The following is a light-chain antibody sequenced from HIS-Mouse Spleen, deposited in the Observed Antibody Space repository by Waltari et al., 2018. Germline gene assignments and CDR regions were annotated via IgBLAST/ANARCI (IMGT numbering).Light chain of an antibody. V-gene: IGLV2-23*01. CDR1: SSTLGSYNL. J-gene: IGLJ3*02. CDR3: CSYAGSSTWV. Sequence: QSALTQPASVSGSPGPSITISCTGTSSTLGSYNLVSWYQQHPGKAPNLMIYEGSKRPSGVSNRFSGYKSGNTASLTISGLQAEDEADYYCCSYAGSSTWVFGGGTKLTVL. CDR2: EGS.